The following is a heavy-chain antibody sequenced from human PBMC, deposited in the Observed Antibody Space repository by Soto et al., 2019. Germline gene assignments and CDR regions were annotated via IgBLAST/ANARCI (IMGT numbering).Heavy chain of an antibody. D-gene: IGHD4-4*01. CDR3: AKDRQYHRDYFHY. CDR1: GFTVTSNG. J-gene: IGHJ4*02. Sequence: EVKLLESEGGLVQPGGSLRLSCGVSGFTVTSNGVSWVRQAPGKGLEWVSAISPNGQGIWYADSVKGRFTISRDISRNTVFLQMDSLTAEDTAVYYCAKDRQYHRDYFHYWGQGTLVTVSS. V-gene: IGHV3-23*01. CDR2: ISPNGQGI.